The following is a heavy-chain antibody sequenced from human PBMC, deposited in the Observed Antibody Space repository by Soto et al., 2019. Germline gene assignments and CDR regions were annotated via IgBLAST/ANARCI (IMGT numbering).Heavy chain of an antibody. D-gene: IGHD3-16*01. Sequence: SETLSLTCTVSGGSISSYYWSWIRQPPGKGLEWIGYIYYSGSTNYNPSLKSRVTISVATSKNQFSLKLSSVTAADTAVYYCARQPVAGGYFDYWGQGTLVTVSS. V-gene: IGHV4-59*08. CDR2: IYYSGST. CDR1: GGSISSYY. J-gene: IGHJ4*02. CDR3: ARQPVAGGYFDY.